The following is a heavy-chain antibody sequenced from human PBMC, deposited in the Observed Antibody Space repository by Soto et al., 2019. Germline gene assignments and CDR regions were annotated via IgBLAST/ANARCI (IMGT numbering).Heavy chain of an antibody. CDR3: ARGGYCSGGSCNYYMDV. J-gene: IGHJ6*03. CDR1: GFTFSSYS. V-gene: IGHV3-48*01. D-gene: IGHD2-15*01. CDR2: ISSSSSTI. Sequence: GGSLRLSCAASGFTFSSYSMNWVRQAPGKGLEWVSYISSSSSTIYYADSVKGRFTISRDNAKNSLYLQMNSLRAEDTAVYYCARGGYCSGGSCNYYMDVWGKGTTVTV.